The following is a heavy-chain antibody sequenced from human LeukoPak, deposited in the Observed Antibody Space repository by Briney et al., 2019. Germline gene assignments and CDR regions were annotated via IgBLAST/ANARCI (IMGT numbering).Heavy chain of an antibody. J-gene: IGHJ6*03. D-gene: IGHD3-9*01. CDR2: ISGSGGST. CDR3: ARDEVFDPVYYMDV. V-gene: IGHV3-23*01. CDR1: GFTFSSYA. Sequence: PGGSLRLSCAASGFTFSSYAMSWVRQAPGKGLEWVSAISGSGGSTYYADSVKGRFTISRDNSKNTLYLQMNSLRAEDTAVYYCARDEVFDPVYYMDVWGKGTTVTVSS.